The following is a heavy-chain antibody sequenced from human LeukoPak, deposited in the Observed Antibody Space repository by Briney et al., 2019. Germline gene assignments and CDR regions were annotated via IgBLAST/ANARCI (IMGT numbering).Heavy chain of an antibody. CDR1: GFTFSNYG. V-gene: IGHV3-48*01. CDR3: ARGGSARPDY. CDR2: ISSGSGTI. D-gene: IGHD6-6*01. J-gene: IGHJ4*02. Sequence: PGGSLRLSCAASGFTFSNYGMNWVRQAPGKGLEWVSYISSGSGTIQYADSVKGRFTISRDRARSSLYLQVNSLRAKDTAVYYCARGGSARPDYWGQGTLVTVSS.